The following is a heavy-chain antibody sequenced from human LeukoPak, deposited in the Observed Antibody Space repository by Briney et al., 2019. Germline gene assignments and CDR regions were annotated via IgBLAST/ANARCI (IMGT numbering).Heavy chain of an antibody. CDR2: IKQDGSEK. J-gene: IGHJ2*01. D-gene: IGHD3-3*01. CDR1: GFTFSTYW. Sequence: PGGSLRLSCAASGFTFSTYWMNRVRQAPGKGLEWVANIKQDGSEKYYVDSVKGRFTPSRDSAKNSLYLQMNSLRAEDTAVYYCARAEWSNWYFDLWGRGTLVTVSS. V-gene: IGHV3-7*03. CDR3: ARAEWSNWYFDL.